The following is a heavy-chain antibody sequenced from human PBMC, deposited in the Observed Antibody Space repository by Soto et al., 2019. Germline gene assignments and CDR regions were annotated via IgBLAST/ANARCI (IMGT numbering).Heavy chain of an antibody. V-gene: IGHV5-10-1*01. J-gene: IGHJ5*02. Sequence: PGESLKISCQGSGYSFTNYWITWVRQMPGRGLEWMGRIDPSGSYTEYSPSFQGQVTISVDKSISTAYLHWSSLKASDTAIYYCARQSALNRWFGPWGQGTLVTVSS. CDR1: GYSFTNYW. CDR3: ARQSALNRWFGP. CDR2: IDPSGSYT.